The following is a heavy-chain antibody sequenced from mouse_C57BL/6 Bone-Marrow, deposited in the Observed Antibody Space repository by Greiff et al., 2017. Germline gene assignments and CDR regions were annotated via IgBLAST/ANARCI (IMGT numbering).Heavy chain of an antibody. CDR3: ARTYYKAWFAY. V-gene: IGHV1-81*01. Sequence: QVQLQQSGAELARPGASVKLSCKASGYTFTSYGISWVKQRTGQGLEWIGEIYPRSGNTYYNEKFKGKATLTADKSSSTAYMELRRLTSEDSAVXFCARTYYKAWFAYWGQGTLVTVSA. D-gene: IGHD2-12*01. CDR2: IYPRSGNT. CDR1: GYTFTSYG. J-gene: IGHJ3*01.